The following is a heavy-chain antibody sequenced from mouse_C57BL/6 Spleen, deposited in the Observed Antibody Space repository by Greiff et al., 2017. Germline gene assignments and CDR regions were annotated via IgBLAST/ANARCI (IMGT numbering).Heavy chain of an antibody. CDR2: IYPGSGST. D-gene: IGHD2-4*01. V-gene: IGHV1-55*01. J-gene: IGHJ2*01. Sequence: QVQLKQSGAELVKPGASVKMSCKASGYTFTSYWITWVKQRPGQGLEWIGDIYPGSGSTNYNEKFKSKATLTVDTSSSTAYMQLSSLTSEDSAVYYCARGYYDYDEDYFDYWGQGTTLTVSS. CDR1: GYTFTSYW. CDR3: ARGYYDYDEDYFDY.